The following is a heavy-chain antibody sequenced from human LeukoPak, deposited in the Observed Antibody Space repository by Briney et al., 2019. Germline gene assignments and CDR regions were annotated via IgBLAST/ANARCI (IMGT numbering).Heavy chain of an antibody. J-gene: IGHJ4*02. CDR1: GGSFSGYY. CDR3: ARRPTIAVAVYGPNFDY. V-gene: IGHV4-34*01. Sequence: SETLSLTCAVYGGSFSGYYWNWIRQPPGKGLEWIGEMNHSGSTNYNPSLKSRVTISVDTSKNQFSLKLSSVTAADTAVYYCARRPTIAVAVYGPNFDYWGQGTLVTVSS. CDR2: MNHSGST. D-gene: IGHD6-19*01.